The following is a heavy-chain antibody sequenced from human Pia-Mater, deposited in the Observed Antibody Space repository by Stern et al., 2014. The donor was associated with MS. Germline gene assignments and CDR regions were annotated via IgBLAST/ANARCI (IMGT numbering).Heavy chain of an antibody. CDR1: GYTFINYY. J-gene: IGHJ6*02. V-gene: IGHV1-8*01. CDR2: MNPNNANT. Sequence: QVQLMQSGSQVRKPGASVKVSCQASGYTFINYYIFWVRQATGQGLEWMAWMNPNNANTGHAQKFQGRVTMTRNTSISTAYMELSGLRSDDTAVYYCVRGGLSYGYGLDAWGQGTAVIVSS. CDR3: VRGGLSYGYGLDA. D-gene: IGHD3-16*01.